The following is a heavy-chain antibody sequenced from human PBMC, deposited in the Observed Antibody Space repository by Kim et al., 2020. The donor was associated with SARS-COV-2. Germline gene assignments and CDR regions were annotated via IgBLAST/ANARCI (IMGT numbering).Heavy chain of an antibody. CDR1: GFTFSSYS. J-gene: IGHJ6*02. CDR2: ISSSSSYI. Sequence: GGSLRLSCAASGFTFSSYSMNWVRQAPGKGLEWVSSISSSSSYIYYADSVKGRFTISRDNAKNSLYLQMNSLRAEDTAVYYCARGRGYSYGSYYYGMDVWGQGTTVTVSS. D-gene: IGHD5-18*01. CDR3: ARGRGYSYGSYYYGMDV. V-gene: IGHV3-21*01.